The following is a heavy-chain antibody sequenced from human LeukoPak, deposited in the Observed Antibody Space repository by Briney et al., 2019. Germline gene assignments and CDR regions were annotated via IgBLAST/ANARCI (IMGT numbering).Heavy chain of an antibody. D-gene: IGHD6-19*01. V-gene: IGHV3-30*03. CDR1: GFTFSSYG. Sequence: QSGGSLRLSCAASGFTFSSYGMHWVRQAPGKGLEWVAVISYDGSNKYYADSVKGRFTISRDNSKNTLYLQMNSLRVEDTAVYYCARLGPASSGWPESFDYWGQGTLVTVSS. CDR2: ISYDGSNK. CDR3: ARLGPASSGWPESFDY. J-gene: IGHJ4*02.